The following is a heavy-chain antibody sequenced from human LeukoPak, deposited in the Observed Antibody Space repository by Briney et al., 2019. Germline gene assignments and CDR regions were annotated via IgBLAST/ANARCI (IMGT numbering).Heavy chain of an antibody. CDR1: GGSTSSSSYY. CDR2: IYYSGNT. V-gene: IGHV4-39*01. D-gene: IGHD6-19*01. Sequence: SETLSLTCTVSGGSTSSSSYYCGWIRQPPGKGLEWIGSIYYSGNTYYNPSLKSRVTIFVDTSKNQFSLKLSSVTAADTAVYYCARHHRQWLPPNWFDPWGQGTLVTVSS. J-gene: IGHJ5*02. CDR3: ARHHRQWLPPNWFDP.